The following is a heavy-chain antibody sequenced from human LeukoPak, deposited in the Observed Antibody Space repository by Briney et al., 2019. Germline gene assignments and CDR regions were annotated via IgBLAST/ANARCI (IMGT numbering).Heavy chain of an antibody. CDR3: ARSPMLRGVTPWSAP. CDR2: IYSGGST. D-gene: IGHD3-10*01. Sequence: GGSLRLSCAASGFTVSSNYMSWVRQAPGKGLEWVSVIYSGGSTYYADSVKGRFTISRDNSKNTLYLQMNSLRAEDTAVYYCARSPMLRGVTPWSAPWAQEPLVTVS. CDR1: GFTVSSNY. V-gene: IGHV3-53*01. J-gene: IGHJ5*02.